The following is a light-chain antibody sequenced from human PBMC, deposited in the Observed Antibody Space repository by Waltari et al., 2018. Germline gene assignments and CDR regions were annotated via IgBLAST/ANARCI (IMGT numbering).Light chain of an antibody. V-gene: IGKV2-30*01. J-gene: IGKJ3*01. CDR2: QVS. CDR1: QSLVFSDGNTY. CDR3: MQGSYWPFT. Sequence: EVVMTQSPLSLPVTLGQPASISCRSRQSLVFSDGNTYLNWFQQRPGQSPRRLIYQVSNRDSGVPDRFSGSGSGTDFTLKISRVEAEDVGVYYCMQGSYWPFTFGPGTKVDIK.